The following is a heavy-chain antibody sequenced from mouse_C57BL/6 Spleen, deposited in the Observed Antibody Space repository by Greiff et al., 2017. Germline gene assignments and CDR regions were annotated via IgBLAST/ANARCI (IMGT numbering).Heavy chain of an antibody. CDR2: ISSGGSYT. Sequence: EVKLMESGGDLVKPGGSLKLSCAASGFTFSSYGMSWVRQTPDKRLEWVATISSGGSYTYYPDSVKGRFTISRDNAKNTLYLQMSSLKSEDTAMYYCARVSNYFDYWGQGTTLPVSS. V-gene: IGHV5-6*01. D-gene: IGHD1-1*01. CDR3: ARVSNYFDY. CDR1: GFTFSSYG. J-gene: IGHJ2*01.